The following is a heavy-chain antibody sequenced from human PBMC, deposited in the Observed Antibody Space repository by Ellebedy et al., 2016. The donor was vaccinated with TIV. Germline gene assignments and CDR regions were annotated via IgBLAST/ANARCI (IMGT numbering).Heavy chain of an antibody. J-gene: IGHJ3*02. CDR2: IYPGDSDA. CDR3: VSHKPPRPGRGSDVFDI. CDR1: GFTFTNYW. Sequence: PGGSLRLSCKGSGFTFTNYWIGRVRQMPGKGLESMGIIYPGDSDARYSPSFQGQVTFSADKSINPAYLQWSSLKASDTAMYFCVSHKPPRPGRGSDVFDIWGQGTMVTVSS. D-gene: IGHD3-16*01. V-gene: IGHV5-51*01.